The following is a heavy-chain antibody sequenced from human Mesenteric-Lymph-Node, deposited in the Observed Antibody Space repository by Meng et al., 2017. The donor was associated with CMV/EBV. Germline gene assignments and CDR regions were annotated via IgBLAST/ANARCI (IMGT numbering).Heavy chain of an antibody. CDR3: AKEVDFWSGPYYYFDY. Sequence: SGFTFSSYGRRWVRQAPGKGLEWVAVIWFDGTNKYYADSVKGRFTISRDNSQNTLYLQMNSLRAEDTAVYYCAKEVDFWSGPYYYFDYWGQGTLVTVSS. CDR2: IWFDGTNK. D-gene: IGHD3-3*01. V-gene: IGHV3-33*06. J-gene: IGHJ4*02. CDR1: GFTFSSYG.